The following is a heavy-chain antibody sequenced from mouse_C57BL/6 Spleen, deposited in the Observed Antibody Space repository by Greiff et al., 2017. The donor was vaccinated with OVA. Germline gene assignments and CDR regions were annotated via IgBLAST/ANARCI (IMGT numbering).Heavy chain of an antibody. CDR3: AREGDDGYPAWFAY. V-gene: IGHV1-55*01. D-gene: IGHD2-3*01. CDR1: GYTFTSYW. J-gene: IGHJ3*01. Sequence: VQLQQPGAELVKPGASVKMSCKASGYTFTSYWITWVKQRPGQGLEWIGDIYPGSGSTNYNEKFKSKATLTVDTSSSTAYMQRSSLTSEDSAVYYCAREGDDGYPAWFAYWGQGTLVTVSA. CDR2: IYPGSGST.